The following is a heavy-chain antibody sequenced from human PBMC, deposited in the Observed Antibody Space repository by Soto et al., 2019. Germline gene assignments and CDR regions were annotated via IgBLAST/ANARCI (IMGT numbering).Heavy chain of an antibody. CDR2: ISYYRRLK. V-gene: IGHV3-30*18. Sequence: GSLRLSPAASVFTFCSYDKPWARQAPGKGLEWVAVISYYRRLKYFADSVKGRFTISRDNSKNTLYLPRNSLRAEDTAVYYCPKGGSLLIFGVAQCFREWGQGTLVTVYS. CDR3: PKGGSLLIFGVAQCFRE. CDR1: VFTFCSYD. J-gene: IGHJ1*01. D-gene: IGHD3-3*01.